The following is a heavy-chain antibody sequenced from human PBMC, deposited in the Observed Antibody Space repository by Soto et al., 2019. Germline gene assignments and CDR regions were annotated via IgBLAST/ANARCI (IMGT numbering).Heavy chain of an antibody. CDR3: ARGVVGAPLDY. V-gene: IGHV1-18*01. J-gene: IGHJ4*02. D-gene: IGHD2-15*01. Sequence: QVQLVQSRAEVKKPGASVKVSCKASGYTFTNYGVSWVRQAPGQGLEWMGWITPYTGNTHNAQRLQGRVTLTTDSSTSTAYMELSSLRPDDTALYYCARGVVGAPLDYWGQGSLVTVSS. CDR2: ITPYTGNT. CDR1: GYTFTNYG.